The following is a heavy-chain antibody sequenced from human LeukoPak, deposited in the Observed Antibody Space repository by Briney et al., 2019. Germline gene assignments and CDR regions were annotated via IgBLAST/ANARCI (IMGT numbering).Heavy chain of an antibody. CDR3: ARDRVTKQAPPGY. J-gene: IGHJ4*02. CDR1: GFTFTNYG. Sequence: GGSLRLSCAASGFTFTNYGMHWFRQAPGKGLEWVAVVWFDGTNKYYADSVKGRFTTSRDNSKNTVYLQMNSLRADDTAVYYCARDRVTKQAPPGYWGQGTLVTVSS. D-gene: IGHD2-8*01. V-gene: IGHV3-33*01. CDR2: VWFDGTNK.